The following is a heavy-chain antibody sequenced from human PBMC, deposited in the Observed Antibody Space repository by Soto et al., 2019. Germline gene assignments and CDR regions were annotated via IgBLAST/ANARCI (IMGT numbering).Heavy chain of an antibody. CDR1: GGSFSGYY. CDR2: INHSGST. Sequence: SETLSLTCAVYGGSFSGYYWSWIRQPPGKGLEWIGEINHSGSTNYNPSLKSRVTISVDTSKNQFSLKLSSVTAADTAVYYCARGSRWRGWFDYWGQGTLVTAPQ. CDR3: ARGSRWRGWFDY. V-gene: IGHV4-34*01. D-gene: IGHD6-19*01. J-gene: IGHJ4*02.